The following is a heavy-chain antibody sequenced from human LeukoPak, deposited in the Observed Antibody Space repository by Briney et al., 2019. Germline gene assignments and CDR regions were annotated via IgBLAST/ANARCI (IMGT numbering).Heavy chain of an antibody. CDR2: IYYSGST. Sequence: SETLSLTCTVSGGSISSYYWSWIRQPPGKGLEWIGYIYYSGSTNYNPSLKSRVTISVDTSKNQFSLKLSSVTAADTAVYYCARDSNRDYYGMDVWGQGTTVTVSS. CDR3: ARDSNRDYYGMDV. J-gene: IGHJ6*02. CDR1: GGSISSYY. D-gene: IGHD2-8*01. V-gene: IGHV4-59*12.